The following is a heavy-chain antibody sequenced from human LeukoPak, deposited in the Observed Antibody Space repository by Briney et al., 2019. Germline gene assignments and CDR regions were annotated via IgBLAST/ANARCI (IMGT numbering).Heavy chain of an antibody. J-gene: IGHJ3*02. CDR3: ARRRGYSFLGAFDI. Sequence: SETLSLTCAVYGGSFSGYYWSWIRQPPGKGLEWIGEINHSGSTNYNPSLKSRVTISVDTSKNQFSLKLSSVTAADTAVYYCARRRGYSFLGAFDIWGQGTMVTVSS. V-gene: IGHV4-34*01. D-gene: IGHD5-18*01. CDR2: INHSGST. CDR1: GGSFSGYY.